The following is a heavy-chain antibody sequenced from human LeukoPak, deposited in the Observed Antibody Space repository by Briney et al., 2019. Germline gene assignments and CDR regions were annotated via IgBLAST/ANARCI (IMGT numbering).Heavy chain of an antibody. CDR3: ARGDRNGWYLDC. CDR1: GLNFEDIG. Sequence: GGSMTLSCAASGLNFEDIGMSWDRQTPGKGREWVSGINWDGGSTGYANSVKGRFTISRGNARNSLYLQMDRLRAEDTALYYCARGDRNGWYLDCWGQGTLVTVSS. D-gene: IGHD6-19*01. V-gene: IGHV3-20*04. J-gene: IGHJ4*02. CDR2: INWDGGST.